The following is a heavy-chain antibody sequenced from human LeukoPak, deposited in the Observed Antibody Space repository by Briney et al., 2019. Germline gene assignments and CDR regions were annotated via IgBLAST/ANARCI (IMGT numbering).Heavy chain of an antibody. CDR1: GGSISSGGYY. CDR2: IYYSGST. CDR3: ARGSDGYCSGGSCYNWFDP. Sequence: SQTLSLTCTVSGGSISSGGYYWSWIRQPPGKGLEWIGYIYYSGSTNYNPSLKSRVTISVDTSKNQFSLKLSSVTAADTAVYYCARGSDGYCSGGSCYNWFDPWGQGTLVTVSS. D-gene: IGHD2-15*01. V-gene: IGHV4-61*08. J-gene: IGHJ5*02.